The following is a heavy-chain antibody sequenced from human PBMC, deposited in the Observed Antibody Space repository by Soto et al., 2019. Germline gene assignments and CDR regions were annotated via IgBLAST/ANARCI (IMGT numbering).Heavy chain of an antibody. CDR1: GFTFSSYA. V-gene: IGHV3-30-3*01. CDR2: ISYDGSNK. D-gene: IGHD5-18*01. J-gene: IGHJ4*02. Sequence: GGSLRLSCAASGFTFSSYAMHWVRQAPGKGLEWVAVISYDGSNKYYADSVKGRFTISRDNSKNTLYLQMNSLRAEDTAVYYCARQMGYRGAMGSCGYWGQGTLVTVSS. CDR3: ARQMGYRGAMGSCGY.